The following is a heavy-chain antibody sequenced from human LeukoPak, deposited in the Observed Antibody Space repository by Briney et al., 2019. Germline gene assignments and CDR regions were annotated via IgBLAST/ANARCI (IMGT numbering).Heavy chain of an antibody. Sequence: GESLKISCKGSGYSFTSYWIGWVRQMPGKGLEWMGIIYPGDSDTRYSPSFQGQVTISADKSISTAYLQWSSLKASDTAMYYCGRSGYGKFGYYYMDVWGKGTTVTVSS. CDR2: IYPGDSDT. J-gene: IGHJ6*03. D-gene: IGHD5-12*01. CDR3: GRSGYGKFGYYYMDV. V-gene: IGHV5-51*01. CDR1: GYSFTSYW.